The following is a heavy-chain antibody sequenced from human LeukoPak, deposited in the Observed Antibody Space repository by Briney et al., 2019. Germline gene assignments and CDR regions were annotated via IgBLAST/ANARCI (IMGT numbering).Heavy chain of an antibody. J-gene: IGHJ3*02. D-gene: IGHD2-21*02. CDR3: TTEGILAYCGGDCYSMFAFDI. Sequence: PGGSLRLSCAASGFTFSNAWMSWVRQAPGKGLEWVGRIKSKIDGGTTDYAAPVKGRFTISRDDSKNTLYLQMNSLKTEDTAVYYCTTEGILAYCGGDCYSMFAFDIWGQGTMVTVSS. V-gene: IGHV3-15*01. CDR2: IKSKIDGGTT. CDR1: GFTFSNAW.